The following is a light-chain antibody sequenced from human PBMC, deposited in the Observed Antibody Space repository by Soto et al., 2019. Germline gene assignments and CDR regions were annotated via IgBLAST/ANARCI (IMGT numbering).Light chain of an antibody. Sequence: DIQMTQSPATLSVSAGDTATLTCRASQSVSDWLAWYQQKPGQAPKLLISDASAWPRGVPSRFSGSGSGTKFTLTIASLQPDDFAAYYCQQYDTLSGTFGPGTKVDIK. CDR2: DAS. CDR1: QSVSDW. J-gene: IGKJ1*01. CDR3: QQYDTLSGT. V-gene: IGKV1-5*01.